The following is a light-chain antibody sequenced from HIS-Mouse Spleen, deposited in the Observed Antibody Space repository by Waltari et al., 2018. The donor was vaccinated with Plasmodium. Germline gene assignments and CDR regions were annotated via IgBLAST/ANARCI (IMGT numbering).Light chain of an antibody. Sequence: DIQMTQSPSSMSASVGDRVTITCRASQSISSYLNWYQQKPGKAPKLLSYAASSLQSWVPSRCSGSGSGTDFTLSISSLQPEDFATYYCQQSYSTWTFGQGTKVEIK. CDR1: QSISSY. V-gene: IGKV1-39*01. CDR2: AAS. CDR3: QQSYSTWT. J-gene: IGKJ1*01.